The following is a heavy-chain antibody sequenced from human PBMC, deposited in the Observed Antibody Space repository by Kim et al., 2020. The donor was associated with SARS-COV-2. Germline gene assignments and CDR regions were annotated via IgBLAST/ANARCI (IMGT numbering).Heavy chain of an antibody. V-gene: IGHV1-24*01. Sequence: ETIYAQKFQGRVTMTEDTSTDTAYMELSSLRSEDTAVYYCATDVDTYFQHWGQGTLVTVSS. J-gene: IGHJ1*01. CDR2: ET. D-gene: IGHD3-22*01. CDR3: ATDVDTYFQH.